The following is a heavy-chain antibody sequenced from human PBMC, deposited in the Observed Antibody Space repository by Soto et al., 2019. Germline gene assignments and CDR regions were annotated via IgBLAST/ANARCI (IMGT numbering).Heavy chain of an antibody. CDR3: ASHLGPTNWGGGYFDY. J-gene: IGHJ4*02. CDR2: MSYSRST. CDR1: GGSISSNNYY. V-gene: IGHV4-39*01. Sequence: QLQLQESGPGLVKPTETLSLTCFVSGGSISSNNYYWGWIRQPPGKGLEWIGSMSYSRSTYYNPSLKSRVTISVDTSKNQFSLTPTSLTAADTAVYYCASHLGPTNWGGGYFDYWGQGPLVTVSS. D-gene: IGHD7-27*01.